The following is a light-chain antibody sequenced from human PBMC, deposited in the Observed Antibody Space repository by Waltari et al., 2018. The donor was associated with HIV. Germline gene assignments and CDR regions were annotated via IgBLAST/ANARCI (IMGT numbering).Light chain of an antibody. CDR3: CSYAGSRGVV. J-gene: IGLJ2*01. CDR1: SSAGGSYNL. Sequence: QSALTQPASVSGSPGPSITISCTGTSSAGGSYNLVSWYQHHPHKAPQVVIYEVTKRPSGVSNRFSGSKSGNTASLTISGLQAEDESDYYCCSYAGSRGVVFGGGTKLTVL. V-gene: IGLV2-23*02. CDR2: EVT.